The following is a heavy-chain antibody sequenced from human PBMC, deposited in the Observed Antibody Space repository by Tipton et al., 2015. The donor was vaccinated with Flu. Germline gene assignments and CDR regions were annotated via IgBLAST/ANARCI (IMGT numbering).Heavy chain of an antibody. J-gene: IGHJ4*02. V-gene: IGHV4-38-2*02. D-gene: IGHD3-10*02. CDR2: IDRDGNS. CDR3: ARHTGDSVRGVIDY. CDR1: GDSIRSRYY. Sequence: TLSLTCSVSGDSIRSRYYWAWIRQPPGRGLEWIGNIDRDGNSYHNPSLRSRVAISVDTSRNQFSLRLSSVTAADTAVYYCARHTGDSVRGVIDYWGQGTLVTVSS.